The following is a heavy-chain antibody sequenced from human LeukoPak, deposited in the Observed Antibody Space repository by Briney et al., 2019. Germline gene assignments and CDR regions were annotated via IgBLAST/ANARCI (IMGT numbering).Heavy chain of an antibody. Sequence: SETLSLTCAVYGGSFSGYYWSWIRQPPGKGLEWIGEINHSGSTNYNPSLKSRVTISVDTSKNQFSLKLSSVTAAGTAVYYCARSYYDSSGDYYYYYGMDVWGQGTTVTVSS. V-gene: IGHV4-34*01. CDR1: GGSFSGYY. D-gene: IGHD3-22*01. CDR2: INHSGST. CDR3: ARSYYDSSGDYYYYYGMDV. J-gene: IGHJ6*02.